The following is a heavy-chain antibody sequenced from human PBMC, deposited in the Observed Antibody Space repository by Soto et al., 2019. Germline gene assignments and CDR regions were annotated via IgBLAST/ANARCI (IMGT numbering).Heavy chain of an antibody. V-gene: IGHV3-74*01. J-gene: IGHJ3*01. D-gene: IGHD2-2*03. CDR2: INSYGRST. CDR3: ARGWIGDLNDAFDA. CDR1: GFAFSVSW. Sequence: EVLLVESGGGLVQPGGSLRLSCAASGFAFSVSWMHWVRQGPGKGLVWVSRINSYGRSTDYADSVKGRFTISRDNAKNTLYLQMNSLRVEDPAVYYCARGWIGDLNDAFDAWGQGTMVTVSS.